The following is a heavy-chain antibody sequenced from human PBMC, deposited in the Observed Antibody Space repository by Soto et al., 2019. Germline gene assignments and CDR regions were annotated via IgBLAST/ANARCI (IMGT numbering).Heavy chain of an antibody. V-gene: IGHV4-59*01. D-gene: IGHD3-10*02. CDR3: ASMIGDPVLSFDS. Sequence: QVQLQESGPGLVKPSETLSLTCTVSGGSISSYYWSWIRQPPGKGLEWIGFIFYSGITSYNPSLQSRVTISIDTSEYQFSLKLNSVTAADTAVYYCASMIGDPVLSFDSWGQGTLVAVSS. J-gene: IGHJ5*01. CDR2: IFYSGIT. CDR1: GGSISSYY.